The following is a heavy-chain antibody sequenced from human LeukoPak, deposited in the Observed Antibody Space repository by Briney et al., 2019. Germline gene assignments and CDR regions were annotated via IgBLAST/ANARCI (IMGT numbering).Heavy chain of an antibody. J-gene: IGHJ4*02. CDR3: ARDRETGMLDY. Sequence: SVKASCKASGGTFSSYAISWVRQAPGQGLEWMGRIIPILGIANYAQKFQGRVTITADKSTSTAYMELSSLRSEDTAVYYCARDRETGMLDYWGQGTLVTVSS. CDR1: GGTFSSYA. V-gene: IGHV1-69*04. CDR2: IIPILGIA. D-gene: IGHD7-27*01.